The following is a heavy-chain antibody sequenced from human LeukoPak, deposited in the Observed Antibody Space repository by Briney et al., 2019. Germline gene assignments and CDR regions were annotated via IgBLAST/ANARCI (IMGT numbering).Heavy chain of an antibody. CDR3: ARANCGGDCYLFDY. CDR1: GFTFSSYW. Sequence: PGGSLRLSCAASGFTFSSYWMSWVRRAPGKGLEWVANIKQDGSEKYYVDSVKGRFTISRDNAKNSLYLQMNSLRAEDTAVYYCARANCGGDCYLFDYWGQGTLVTVSS. J-gene: IGHJ4*02. V-gene: IGHV3-7*03. D-gene: IGHD2-21*02. CDR2: IKQDGSEK.